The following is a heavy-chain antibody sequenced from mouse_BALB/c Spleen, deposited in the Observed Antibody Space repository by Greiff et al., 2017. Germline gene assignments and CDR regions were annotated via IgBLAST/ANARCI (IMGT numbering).Heavy chain of an antibody. CDR3: ARNSVAWYFDV. CDR1: GFSLTSYG. V-gene: IGHV2-4-1*01. J-gene: IGHJ1*01. Sequence: VQLVESGPGLVQPSQSLSITCTVSGFSLTSYGVHWVRQSPGKGLEWLGVIWSGGSTDYNAAFISRLSISKDNSKSQVFFKMNSLQADDTAIYYCARNSVAWYFDVWGAGTTVTVSS. CDR2: IWSGGST. D-gene: IGHD1-1*02.